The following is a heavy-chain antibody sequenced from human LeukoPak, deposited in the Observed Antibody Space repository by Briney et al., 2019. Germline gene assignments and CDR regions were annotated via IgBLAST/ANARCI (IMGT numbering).Heavy chain of an antibody. CDR3: ARDHGRTLDRYSNYYEARY. V-gene: IGHV1-69*05. J-gene: IGHJ4*02. CDR2: IIPIFGTA. D-gene: IGHD4-11*01. CDR1: GGTFSSYA. Sequence: SVKVSCKASGGTFSSYAISWVRQAPGQGLEWMGGIIPIFGTANYAQKFQGRVTITTDESTSTAYMELSSLRSEDTAVYYCARDHGRTLDRYSNYYEARYWGQGTLVTVSS.